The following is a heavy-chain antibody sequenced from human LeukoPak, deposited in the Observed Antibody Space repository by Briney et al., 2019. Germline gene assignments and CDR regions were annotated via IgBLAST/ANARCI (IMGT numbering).Heavy chain of an antibody. Sequence: SETLSLTCTVSGGSISSYYWSWIRQPAGKGLEWIGRIYTSGSTNYNPSLKSRVTMSVDTSKNQFSLKLSSVTAADTAVYYCARGIVVVPAAEYYFDYRGQGTLVTVSS. J-gene: IGHJ4*02. V-gene: IGHV4-4*07. CDR3: ARGIVVVPAAEYYFDY. D-gene: IGHD2-2*01. CDR1: GGSISSYY. CDR2: IYTSGST.